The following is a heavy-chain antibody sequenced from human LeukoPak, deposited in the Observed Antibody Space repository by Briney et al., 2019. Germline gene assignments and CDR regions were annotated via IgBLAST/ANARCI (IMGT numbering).Heavy chain of an antibody. CDR2: ISSSSSYI. CDR1: GFTFSSYS. J-gene: IGHJ4*02. Sequence: GGSLRLSCAASGFTFSSYSMNWVRQAPGKGLEWVSYISSSSSYIYYADSVKGRFTMSRDNSRDTVYLQMNSLRVDDTAVYYCARRDNVVVVSASDYWGQGTLVTVSS. CDR3: ARRDNVVVVSASDY. D-gene: IGHD2-15*01. V-gene: IGHV3-21*05.